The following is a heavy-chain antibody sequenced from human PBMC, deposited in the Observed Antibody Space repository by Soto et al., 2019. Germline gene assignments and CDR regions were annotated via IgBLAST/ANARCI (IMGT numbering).Heavy chain of an antibody. CDR3: ARGGYYFDY. V-gene: IGHV3-30-3*01. CDR1: GFTFSSYA. CDR2: ISYDGSNK. Sequence: QVQLVESGGGVVQPGRSLRLSCAASGFTFSSYAMHWVRQAPGKGLEWVAVISYDGSNKYYADSVKGRFTISRDNSKNPLYLQMNSLRAEDTAVYYCARGGYYFDYWGQGTLVTVSS. D-gene: IGHD3-16*01. J-gene: IGHJ4*02.